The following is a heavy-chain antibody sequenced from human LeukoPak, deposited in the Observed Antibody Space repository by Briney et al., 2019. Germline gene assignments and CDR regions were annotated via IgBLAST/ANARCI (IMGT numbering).Heavy chain of an antibody. J-gene: IGHJ1*01. CDR2: ISSSSKHM. V-gene: IGHV3-21*01. Sequence: GGSLRLSCAASGFIFRTYSMNWLRQAPGKGLEWVSSISSSSKHMYYADSVKGRFSISRDDAKNSLFLQMNGLRAEDTAVYYCVRDMTTTTTCYLQHWGQGTLVTVSS. CDR3: VRDMTTTTTCYLQH. CDR1: GFIFRTYS. D-gene: IGHD4-17*01.